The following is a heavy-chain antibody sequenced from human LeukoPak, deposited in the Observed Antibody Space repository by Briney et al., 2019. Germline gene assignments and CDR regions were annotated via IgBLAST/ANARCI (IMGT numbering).Heavy chain of an antibody. D-gene: IGHD4-11*01. V-gene: IGHV1-2*02. CDR3: ARDRDYSNTERGFDY. CDR2: INPNSGET. J-gene: IGHJ4*02. CDR1: GYTFSDYY. Sequence: ASVKVSCKTSGYTFSDYYIHWVRQAPGQGLEWMGWINPNSGETKSAQKFQGRVTMTGDTSISTAYMELRRVTSDDTAVYSCARDRDYSNTERGFDYWGQGTLVTVSS.